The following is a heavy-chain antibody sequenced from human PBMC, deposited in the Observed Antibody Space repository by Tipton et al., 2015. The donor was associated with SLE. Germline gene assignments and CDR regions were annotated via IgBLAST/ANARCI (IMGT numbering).Heavy chain of an antibody. D-gene: IGHD3-9*01. J-gene: IGHJ4*02. CDR3: ARVRGNDILLDF. V-gene: IGHV3-48*03. CDR2: ITSSGSRQ. CDR1: GFTFSSYE. Sequence: GSLRLSCAASGFTFSSYEMNWVRRAPGKGLEWVSFITSSGSRQYYADSVKGRFTISRDNAKNSLYLQMNSLGAEDTAVYYCARVRGNDILLDFWGQGTLVTVSS.